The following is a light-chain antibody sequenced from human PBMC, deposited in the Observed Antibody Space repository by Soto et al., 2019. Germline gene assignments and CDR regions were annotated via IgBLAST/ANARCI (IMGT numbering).Light chain of an antibody. CDR2: GAS. CDR3: HQTHSLPQT. J-gene: IGKJ1*01. V-gene: IGKV1-39*01. CDR1: QSITTY. Sequence: DIQMTQSPSFLSASVGDRVTITCRASQSITTYLNWYQQKPGKAPRLLMYGASNLQSGVPSRFSGSGSGTEFTLTISSLQPDDFATYFCHQTHSLPQTFGHGTKVDIK.